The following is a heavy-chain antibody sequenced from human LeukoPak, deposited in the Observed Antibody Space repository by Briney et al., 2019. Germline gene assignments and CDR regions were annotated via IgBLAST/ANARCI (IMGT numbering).Heavy chain of an antibody. CDR1: GGSTINYF. CDR3: ARAEGSGSGAYTLDY. Sequence: SETLSLTCTVSGGSTINYFRSWIRQPAGKGLEWIGHIYASGTTHYNPSLNNRVTISLDTSKSQFSLHLNSVTAADTAVYYCARAEGSGSGAYTLDYWGQGTLVTVSS. CDR2: IYASGTT. D-gene: IGHD3-10*01. V-gene: IGHV4-4*07. J-gene: IGHJ4*02.